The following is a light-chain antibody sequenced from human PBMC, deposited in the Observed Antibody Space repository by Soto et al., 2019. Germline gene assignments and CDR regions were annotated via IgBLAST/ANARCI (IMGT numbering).Light chain of an antibody. V-gene: IGLV2-11*01. CDR3: CSYAGSYTYV. J-gene: IGLJ1*01. CDR1: SSDVGGYNY. CDR2: DVS. Sequence: QSALTQPRSVSGSPGQSVTISCTGTSSDVGGYNYVSWYQQHPGKAPKLMIYDVSQRPSGVPDRFSGSKSGNTASLTLSGLQSEDEADYSCCSYAGSYTYVFGTGTKLTVL.